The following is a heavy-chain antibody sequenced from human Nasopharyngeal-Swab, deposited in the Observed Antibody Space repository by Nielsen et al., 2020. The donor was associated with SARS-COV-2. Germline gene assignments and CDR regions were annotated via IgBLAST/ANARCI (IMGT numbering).Heavy chain of an antibody. CDR1: GYIFTDSA. J-gene: IGHJ5*02. CDR2: INTNTGNP. D-gene: IGHD2-2*01. Sequence: ASVKVSCKASGYIFTDSAMNWVRQAPGQGPEWMGWINTNTGNPTYAQGFTGRFVFSLDTSVSTAYLQISSLKAEDTAVYYCARGYCSSTSCYWVDWFDPWGQGTLVTVSS. CDR3: ARGYCSSTSCYWVDWFDP. V-gene: IGHV7-4-1*02.